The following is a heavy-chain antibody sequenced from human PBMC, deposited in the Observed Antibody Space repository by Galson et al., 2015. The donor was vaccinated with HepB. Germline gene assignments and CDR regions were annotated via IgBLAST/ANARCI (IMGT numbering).Heavy chain of an antibody. CDR2: IIPILGIT. D-gene: IGHD2-2*01. J-gene: IGHJ6*03. CDR1: GGTFSSYA. CDR3: ARSPEDIVVVPAAFVPGGDNMDV. V-gene: IGHV1-69*04. Sequence: SVKVSCKASGGTFSSYAISWVRQAPGQGLEWMGRIIPILGITNYAQKFQGRVTITANKSTSTAYMELSSLRSEDTAVYYCARSPEDIVVVPAAFVPGGDNMDVWGKGTTVTVSS.